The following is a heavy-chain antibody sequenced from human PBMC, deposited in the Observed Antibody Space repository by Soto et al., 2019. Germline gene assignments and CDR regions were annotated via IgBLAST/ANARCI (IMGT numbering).Heavy chain of an antibody. Sequence: PSETLSLTCTVSGGSISSSSYYWGWIRQPPGKGLEWIGSIYYSGSTYYNPSLKSRVTISVDTSKNQFSLKLSSVTAADTAVYYCARSEYCSGGSCYPPVYGMDVWGQGTTVTVSS. V-gene: IGHV4-39*01. CDR3: ARSEYCSGGSCYPPVYGMDV. CDR1: GGSISSSSYY. J-gene: IGHJ6*02. D-gene: IGHD2-15*01. CDR2: IYYSGST.